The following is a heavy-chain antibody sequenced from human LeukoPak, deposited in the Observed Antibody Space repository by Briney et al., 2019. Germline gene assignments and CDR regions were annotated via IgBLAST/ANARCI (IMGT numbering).Heavy chain of an antibody. CDR2: VYSSGKT. V-gene: IGHV4-39*07. CDR1: GAPIPYSGPYY. Sequence: PSETLSLTCTVSGAPIPYSGPYYWSWIRQPAGKRLEYIGSVYSSGKTYYNPSLQTRVTVSLDRSRNQFSLSLYSPTAADTAVYYCARGISTTLSHSWFDPRGQGTLATVSS. D-gene: IGHD1-1*01. CDR3: ARGISTTLSHSWFDP. J-gene: IGHJ5*02.